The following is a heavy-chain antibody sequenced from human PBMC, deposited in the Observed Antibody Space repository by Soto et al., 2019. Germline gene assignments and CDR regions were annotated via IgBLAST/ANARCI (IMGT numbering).Heavy chain of an antibody. CDR1: GFTFSSYA. CDR3: AKDPAAAVRVKYYFDY. J-gene: IGHJ4*02. CDR2: ISGSGGST. Sequence: GGSLRLSCAASGFTFSSYAMSWVRQAPGKGLEWVSAISGSGGSTYYADSVKGRFTISRDNSKNTLYLQMNSLRAEDTAVYYCAKDPAAAVRVKYYFDYWGQGTLVTVSS. V-gene: IGHV3-23*01. D-gene: IGHD6-13*01.